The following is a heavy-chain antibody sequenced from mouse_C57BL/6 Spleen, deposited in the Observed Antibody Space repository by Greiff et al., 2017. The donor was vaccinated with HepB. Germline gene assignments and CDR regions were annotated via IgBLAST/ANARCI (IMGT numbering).Heavy chain of an antibody. Sequence: EVQLQQSGPELVKPGASVKISCKASGYTFTDYYMNWVKQSHGKSLEWIGDINPNNGGTSYKQKLKGKAKLTVDKSSSTAYMEPLSLPSEDSSVYDCSRFVSTTVVCAFDYWGQCTTLT. J-gene: IGHJ2*01. CDR1: GYTFTDYY. CDR2: INPNNGGT. CDR3: SRFVSTTVVCAFDY. V-gene: IGHV1-26*01. D-gene: IGHD1-1*01.